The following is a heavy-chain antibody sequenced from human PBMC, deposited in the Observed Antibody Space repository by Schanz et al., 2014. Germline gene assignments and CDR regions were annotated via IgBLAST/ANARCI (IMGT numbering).Heavy chain of an antibody. CDR2: ISRDGTTS. J-gene: IGHJ4*02. CDR3: ARGVRVRGIIIDY. D-gene: IGHD3-10*01. Sequence: VQLVESGGGLVKPGGSLRLSCAASGFAFSDYGMHWVRQAPGKGLEWLSYISRDGTTSYYADSVKGRFTFSRDSSKNTVYLQMDSLRADDTSVYYCARGVRVRGIIIDYWGPGTLVTVSS. CDR1: GFAFSDYG. V-gene: IGHV3-11*04.